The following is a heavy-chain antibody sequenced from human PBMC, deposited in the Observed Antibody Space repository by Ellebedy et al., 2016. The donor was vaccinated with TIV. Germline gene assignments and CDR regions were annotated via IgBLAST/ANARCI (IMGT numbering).Heavy chain of an antibody. CDR2: ISPFNGNT. D-gene: IGHD5-18*01. J-gene: IGHJ4*02. CDR3: ARERGYSFGTPAY. Sequence: ASVKVSCXASGYTFTSFGISWVRQAPGQGLEWMGWISPFNGNTNYAQNLQGRVTMTADTSTETAYMELTSLTSDDTAMYYCARERGYSFGTPAYWGQGTLIIVSS. V-gene: IGHV1-18*04. CDR1: GYTFTSFG.